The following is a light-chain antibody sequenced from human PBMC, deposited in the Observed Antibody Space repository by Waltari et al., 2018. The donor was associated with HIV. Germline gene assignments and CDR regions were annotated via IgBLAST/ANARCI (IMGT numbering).Light chain of an antibody. CDR2: DDR. J-gene: IGLJ3*02. V-gene: IGLV3-21*02. Sequence: SYVLTPPPSVSVAPGQTARLTCGGDNLGTKSVPWYQQNPGQAPVLVVYDDRDRPSGIPERFSGSNSGNTATLTVSRVEVGDEADYYCQVWDGSSDHWVFGGGTKLTVL. CDR1: NLGTKS. CDR3: QVWDGSSDHWV.